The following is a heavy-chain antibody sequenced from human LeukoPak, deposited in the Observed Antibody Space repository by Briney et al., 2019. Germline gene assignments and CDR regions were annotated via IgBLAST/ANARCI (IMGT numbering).Heavy chain of an antibody. CDR3: ARDQHCSGGSCYSGRNAFDI. Sequence: SVKVSYKASGGTFSSYAISWVRQAPGQGLEWMGRIIPILGITNYAQKFQGRVTITADKSTSTAYMELSSLRSEDTAVYYCARDQHCSGGSCYSGRNAFDIWGQGTMVTVSS. D-gene: IGHD2-15*01. CDR2: IIPILGIT. V-gene: IGHV1-69*04. J-gene: IGHJ3*02. CDR1: GGTFSSYA.